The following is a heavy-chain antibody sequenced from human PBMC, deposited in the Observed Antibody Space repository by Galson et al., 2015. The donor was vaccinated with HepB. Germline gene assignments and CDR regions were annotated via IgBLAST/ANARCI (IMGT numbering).Heavy chain of an antibody. V-gene: IGHV3-7*01. D-gene: IGHD3-10*01. CDR3: TRERERSIKWFDP. CDR2: IKQDGSEK. Sequence: SLRLSCAAPGFIFSRYWMSWVRQVPGKGLEWVANIKQDGSEKYYVDSVKGRFTISRDNAKNSLYLQMNSLRAEDTAVYYCTRERERSIKWFDPWGQGTLVTVSS. J-gene: IGHJ5*02. CDR1: GFIFSRYW.